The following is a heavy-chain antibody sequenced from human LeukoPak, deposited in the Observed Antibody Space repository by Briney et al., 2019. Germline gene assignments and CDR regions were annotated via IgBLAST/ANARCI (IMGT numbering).Heavy chain of an antibody. J-gene: IGHJ6*03. CDR1: GGTFSSYA. CDR3: ARRVSSSWYGNYYYYMDV. CDR2: IIPIFGTA. V-gene: IGHV1-69*06. Sequence: ASVKVSCKASGGTFSSYAISWVRQAPGQGLEWMGGIIPIFGTANYAQKFQGRVTITADKSTSTAYMELSSLRSEDTAVYYCARRVSSSWYGNYYYYMDVWGKGTTVTVSS. D-gene: IGHD6-13*01.